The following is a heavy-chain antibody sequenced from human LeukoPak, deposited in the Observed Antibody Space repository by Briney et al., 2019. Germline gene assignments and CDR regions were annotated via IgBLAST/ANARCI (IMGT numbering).Heavy chain of an antibody. D-gene: IGHD5-24*01. Sequence: ASVKVSCKASGGTFSSYAISWVRQAPGQGLEWMGGIIPIFGTANYAQKFQGRVTITADKSTSTAYMELSSLRSEDTAVYYCARGAMAYYYYYMDVWGKGTTVTISS. CDR3: ARGAMAYYYYYMDV. CDR2: IIPIFGTA. J-gene: IGHJ6*03. CDR1: GGTFSSYA. V-gene: IGHV1-69*06.